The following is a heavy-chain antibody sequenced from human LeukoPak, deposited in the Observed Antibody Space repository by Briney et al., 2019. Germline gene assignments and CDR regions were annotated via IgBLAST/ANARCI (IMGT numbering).Heavy chain of an antibody. CDR1: GGSISTYY. D-gene: IGHD2-15*01. Sequence: SETLSLTCTVSGGSISTYYWTWIRQPPGKGLEWIGYIYYSGSTNYNPSLKSRVTISVDTSKNQFSLKLSSVTAADTAVYYCAAARMNYFDYWGQGTLVTVSS. CDR2: IYYSGST. CDR3: AAARMNYFDY. J-gene: IGHJ4*02. V-gene: IGHV4-59*01.